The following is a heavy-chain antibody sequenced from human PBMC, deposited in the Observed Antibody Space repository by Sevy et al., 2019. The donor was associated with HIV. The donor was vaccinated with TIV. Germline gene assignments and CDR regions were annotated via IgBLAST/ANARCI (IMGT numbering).Heavy chain of an antibody. CDR3: AKGYCSGGTCPRDYYYYGMDV. CDR2: IGGSGRYT. D-gene: IGHD2-15*01. V-gene: IGHV3-23*01. CDR1: GFTFSNYA. Sequence: GGSLRLSCAASGFTFSNYAMSWVRQAPGKGLEWVSSIGGSGRYTYYADSVEGRFTISRDNSKNMLYLQMNSLRVADTAVYYCAKGYCSGGTCPRDYYYYGMDVWGQGTTVTVSS. J-gene: IGHJ6*02.